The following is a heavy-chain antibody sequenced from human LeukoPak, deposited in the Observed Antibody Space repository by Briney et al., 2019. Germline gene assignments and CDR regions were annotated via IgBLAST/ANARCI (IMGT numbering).Heavy chain of an antibody. D-gene: IGHD2-8*01. CDR3: VRVSCTNGVCYGFDY. V-gene: IGHV3-7*01. Sequence: GGSLRLSCAASGFTFSRYWISWVRQAPGKGLEWVANIKQNGSEKYYVDSVKGRFTISRDNAKNSLYLQMNSLRGEDTAVYYCVRVSCTNGVCYGFDYWGQGTLVTVSS. CDR1: GFTFSRYW. J-gene: IGHJ4*02. CDR2: IKQNGSEK.